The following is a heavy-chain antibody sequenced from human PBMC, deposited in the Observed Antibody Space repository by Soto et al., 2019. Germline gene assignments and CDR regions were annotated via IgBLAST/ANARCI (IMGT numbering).Heavy chain of an antibody. CDR2: ISGSGATT. J-gene: IGHJ4*02. CDR3: AKGSGQYCSGGSCYRLYYFDY. CDR1: GFTFSTYG. D-gene: IGHD2-15*01. Sequence: GGSLRLSCAASGFTFSTYGMSWVRQAPGKGLEWVSAISGSGATTYYADSVKGRFTSSRDNSKNTLYLQMDSLRAEDTAVYYCAKGSGQYCSGGSCYRLYYFDYWGRGTLVTVSS. V-gene: IGHV3-23*01.